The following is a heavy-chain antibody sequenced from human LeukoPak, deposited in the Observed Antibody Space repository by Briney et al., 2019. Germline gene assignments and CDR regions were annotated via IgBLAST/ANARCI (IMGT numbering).Heavy chain of an antibody. D-gene: IGHD3-10*01. V-gene: IGHV3-48*03. Sequence: GGSLRLSRAASGFTFSSFEMNWVRQAPGKGLEWVSYIDSSGSSIYFADSVKGRFTISRVNGKNSLYLQMNSLRVEDTAVYYCARDSGGDSGFDYWGQGTLVTVSS. CDR1: GFTFSSFE. CDR2: IDSSGSSI. CDR3: ARDSGGDSGFDY. J-gene: IGHJ4*02.